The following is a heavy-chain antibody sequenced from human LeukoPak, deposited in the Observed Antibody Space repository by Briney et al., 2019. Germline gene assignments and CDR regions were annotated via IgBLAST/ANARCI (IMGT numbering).Heavy chain of an antibody. D-gene: IGHD1-26*01. CDR1: GFTFSSYS. J-gene: IGHJ4*02. Sequence: GGSLRLSCAASGFTFSSYSMNWVRQALGKGLEWVSAISSSSSYIYYADSVKGRFTISRDNSKNTLSLQMNSLRAEDTAVYYCARDLSGKYCVDSWGQGTLVTVSS. CDR2: ISSSSSYI. V-gene: IGHV3-21*01. CDR3: ARDLSGKYCVDS.